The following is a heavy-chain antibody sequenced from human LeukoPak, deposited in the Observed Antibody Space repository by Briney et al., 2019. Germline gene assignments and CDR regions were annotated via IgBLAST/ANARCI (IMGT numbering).Heavy chain of an antibody. CDR1: GGSISSSSYY. CDR3: ARGKRASNYYYYMDV. Sequence: PSETLSLTCTVSGGSISSSSYYWVWIRQPPGKGLEWIGSIYYSGSTYYNPSLKSRVTISVDTSKNQFSLKLSSVTAADTAVYYCARGKRASNYYYYMDVWGKGTTVTVSS. V-gene: IGHV4-39*07. J-gene: IGHJ6*03. CDR2: IYYSGST. D-gene: IGHD5-24*01.